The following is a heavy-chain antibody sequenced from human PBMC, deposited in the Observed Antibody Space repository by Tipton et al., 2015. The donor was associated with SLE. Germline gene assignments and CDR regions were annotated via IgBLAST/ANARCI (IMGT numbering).Heavy chain of an antibody. CDR2: ISGSGGST. CDR1: GFTFSSYA. CDR3: AKDRKQWLDFDY. D-gene: IGHD6-19*01. J-gene: IGHJ4*02. Sequence: SGFTFSSYAMSWVRQAPGKGLEWVSAISGSGGSTYYADSVKGRFTISRDNSKNTLYLQMNSLRAEDTAVYYCAKDRKQWLDFDYWGQGTLVTVSS. V-gene: IGHV3-23*01.